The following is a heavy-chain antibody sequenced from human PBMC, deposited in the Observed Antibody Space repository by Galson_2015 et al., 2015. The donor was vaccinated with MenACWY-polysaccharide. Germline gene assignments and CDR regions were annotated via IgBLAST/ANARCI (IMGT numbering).Heavy chain of an antibody. CDR1: GFNFSILV. J-gene: IGHJ4*02. CDR2: ISPGSETA. V-gene: IGHV3-23*01. CDR3: VKGGWADN. Sequence: LILSCAASGFNFSILVMTWIRQGPGKGLEWVSAISPGSETAYYSDSVKGRFTISRDNSKDTLHLQMDSLRAEDTAVYYCVKGGWADNWGQGTLVTVSS. D-gene: IGHD1-26*01.